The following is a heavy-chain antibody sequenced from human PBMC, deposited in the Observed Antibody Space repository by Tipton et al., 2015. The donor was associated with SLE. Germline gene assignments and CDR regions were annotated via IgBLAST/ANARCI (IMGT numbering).Heavy chain of an antibody. CDR2: ISSSSSYI. D-gene: IGHD6-19*01. J-gene: IGHJ4*02. CDR1: GFTFSSYS. CDR3: AGGSSGWLFAY. V-gene: IGHV3-21*01. Sequence: SLRLSCAASGFTFSSYSMNWVRQAPGKGLEWVSSISSSSSYIYYADSVKGRFTISRDNAKNSLYLQMNSLRAEDTAVYYCAGGSSGWLFAYWGQGTLVTVSS.